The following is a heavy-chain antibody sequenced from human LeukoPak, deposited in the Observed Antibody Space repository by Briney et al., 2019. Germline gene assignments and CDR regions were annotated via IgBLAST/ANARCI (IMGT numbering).Heavy chain of an antibody. J-gene: IGHJ4*02. CDR2: INPNSGGT. CDR3: ARSPLAAAGRRMFDY. D-gene: IGHD6-13*01. Sequence: ASVKVSCKASGYTFTGYYMHWVRQAPGQGLEWMGWINPNSGGTNYEQKFQRRVTMTRDTSISTAYMELSRLRSDDTAVYYCARSPLAAAGRRMFDYWGQGTLVTVSS. V-gene: IGHV1-2*02. CDR1: GYTFTGYY.